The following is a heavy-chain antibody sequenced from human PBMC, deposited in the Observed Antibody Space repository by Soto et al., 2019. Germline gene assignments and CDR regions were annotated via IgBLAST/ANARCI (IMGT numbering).Heavy chain of an antibody. J-gene: IGHJ4*02. CDR2: ISGSGGST. CDR1: GFTFSSYA. D-gene: IGHD3-3*01. CDR3: AKDLVSIFGVAPDY. V-gene: IGHV3-23*01. Sequence: EVQLLESGGGLVQPGGSLRLSCAASGFTFSSYAMSWVRQAPGKGLEWVSAISGSGGSTDYADSVKGRFTISRDNSKNTLYLQMNSLSAEDTALYYCAKDLVSIFGVAPDYWGQGTLVTVSS.